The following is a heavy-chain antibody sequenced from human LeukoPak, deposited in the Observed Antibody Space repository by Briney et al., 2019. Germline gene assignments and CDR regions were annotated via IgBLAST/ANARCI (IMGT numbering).Heavy chain of an antibody. J-gene: IGHJ6*02. CDR2: INHSGST. CDR1: GGSFSGYY. CDR3: ARGRRVTMVRGVIGGMDV. Sequence: PSETLSLTCAVSGGSFSGYYWSWIRQSPGKGLEWIREINHSGSTNYNPSLKSRVTISLHTSKNQFSLKLSSVTAADTAVYYCARGRRVTMVRGVIGGMDVWGQGTTVTVSS. D-gene: IGHD3-10*01. V-gene: IGHV4-34*01.